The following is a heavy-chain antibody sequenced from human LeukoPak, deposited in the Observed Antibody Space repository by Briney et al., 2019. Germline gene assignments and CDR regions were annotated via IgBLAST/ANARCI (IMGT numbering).Heavy chain of an antibody. V-gene: IGHV1-69*04. CDR2: IIPILGIA. D-gene: IGHD2-15*01. CDR1: GGTFSSYA. J-gene: IGHJ6*02. Sequence: SVKVSCKASGGTFSSYAISWVRQAPGHGLEWMGRIIPILGIANYAQKFQGRVTITADKSTSTAYMELSSLRSEDTAVYYCARGLRVVVAANYYYGMDVWGQGTTVTVSS. CDR3: ARGLRVVVAANYYYGMDV.